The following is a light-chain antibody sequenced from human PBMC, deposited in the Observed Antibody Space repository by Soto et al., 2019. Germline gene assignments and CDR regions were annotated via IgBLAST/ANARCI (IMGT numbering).Light chain of an antibody. CDR1: SRDVGIYNY. V-gene: IGLV2-8*01. J-gene: IGLJ2*01. CDR2: EVS. Sequence: QSVLTQPRSVSGSPGQSVTVSCTGTSRDVGIYNYVSWYQQRPGTAPKVMIYEVSKRPSGVPDRFSGSKSGNTASLTVSGLQAEDEADYYCSSYAGSNNLVFGGGTKLTVL. CDR3: SSYAGSNNLV.